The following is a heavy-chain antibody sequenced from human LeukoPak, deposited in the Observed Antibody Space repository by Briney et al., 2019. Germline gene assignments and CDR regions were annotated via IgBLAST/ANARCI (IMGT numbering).Heavy chain of an antibody. V-gene: IGHV4-34*01. CDR2: INHSGST. CDR1: GGSFSGYY. Sequence: KPSETLSLTCAVYGGSFSGYYWSWIRQPPGKGLEWIGEINHSGSTNYNPSLKSRVTISVDTSKNQFSLKLSSVTAADTAAYYCARGSSSGWYRKIKIDAFDIWGQGTMVTVSS. J-gene: IGHJ3*02. CDR3: ARGSSSGWYRKIKIDAFDI. D-gene: IGHD6-19*01.